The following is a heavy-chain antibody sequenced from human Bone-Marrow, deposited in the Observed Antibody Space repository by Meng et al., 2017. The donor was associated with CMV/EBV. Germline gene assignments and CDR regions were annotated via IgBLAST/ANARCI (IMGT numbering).Heavy chain of an antibody. CDR3: ARWAYYYDSSGLDY. CDR1: GGSISSGGYS. D-gene: IGHD3-22*01. J-gene: IGHJ4*02. V-gene: IGHV4-30-4*08. Sequence: QGQLQQSGPGLVQPPPPLSLTRTVPGGSISSGGYSWSWVRQPPGKGLEWIGYLYYSGSTYYNPSLKSRVTISVDTSKNQFSLKLSSVTAADTAVYYCARWAYYYDSSGLDYWGQGTLVTVSS. CDR2: LYYSGST.